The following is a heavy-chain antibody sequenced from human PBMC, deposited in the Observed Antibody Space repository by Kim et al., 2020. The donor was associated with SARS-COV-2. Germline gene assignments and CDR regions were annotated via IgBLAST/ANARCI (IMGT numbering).Heavy chain of an antibody. D-gene: IGHD3-3*01. CDR3: ARGEGLRFLEWWDLPYYYYGMDV. CDR2: IYYSGST. Sequence: SETLSLTCTVSGGSVSSGSYYWSWIRQPPGKGLEWIGYIYYSGSTNYNPSLKSRVTISVDTSKNQFSLKLSSVTAADTAVYYCARGEGLRFLEWWDLPYYYYGMDVWGQGTTVTVSS. CDR1: GGSVSSGSYY. J-gene: IGHJ6*02. V-gene: IGHV4-61*01.